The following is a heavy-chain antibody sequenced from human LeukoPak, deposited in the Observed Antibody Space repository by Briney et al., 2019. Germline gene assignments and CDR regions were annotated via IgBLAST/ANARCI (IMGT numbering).Heavy chain of an antibody. CDR2: ISAYNGNT. Sequence: ASVKVSCKASGYTFTSYGISWVRQAPGQGLEWMGWISAYNGNTNYAQKLQGRVTMTTDTSTSTAYMELRSPRSDDTAVYYCARGRSDDILTGYYNDYWGQGTLVTVSS. J-gene: IGHJ4*02. CDR1: GYTFTSYG. V-gene: IGHV1-18*01. D-gene: IGHD3-9*01. CDR3: ARGRSDDILTGYYNDY.